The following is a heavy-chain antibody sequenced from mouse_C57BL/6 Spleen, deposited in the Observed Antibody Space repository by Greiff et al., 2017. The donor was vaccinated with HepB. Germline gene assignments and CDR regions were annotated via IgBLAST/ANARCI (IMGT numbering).Heavy chain of an antibody. CDR3: TTYYGSSPLDY. Sequence: VHVKQSGAELVRPGASVKLSCTASGFNIKDDYMHWVKQRPEQGLEWIGWIDPENGDTEYASKFQGKATITADTSSNTAYLQLSSLTSEDTAVYYCTTYYGSSPLDYWGQGTTLTVSS. D-gene: IGHD1-1*01. CDR1: GFNIKDDY. J-gene: IGHJ2*01. CDR2: IDPENGDT. V-gene: IGHV14-4*01.